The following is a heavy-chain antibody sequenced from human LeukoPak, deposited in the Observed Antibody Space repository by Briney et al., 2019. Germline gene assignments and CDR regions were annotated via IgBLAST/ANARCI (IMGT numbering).Heavy chain of an antibody. J-gene: IGHJ5*02. V-gene: IGHV1-8*01. CDR3: ARDLYSSSWFDP. D-gene: IGHD6-6*01. CDR2: MNPDPANT. CDR1: GYTFTSYD. Sequence: GASVKVSCKASGYTFTSYDINWVRQATGQGLEWMGWMNPDPANTAYAQKFQGRVTMTRDTSTNTAYMELSSLRSDDTAVYYCARDLYSSSWFDPWGQGTLVTVSS.